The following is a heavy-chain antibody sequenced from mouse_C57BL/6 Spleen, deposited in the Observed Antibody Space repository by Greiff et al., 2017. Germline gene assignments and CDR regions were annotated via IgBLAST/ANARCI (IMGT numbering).Heavy chain of an antibody. J-gene: IGHJ4*01. V-gene: IGHV5-17*01. D-gene: IGHD2-12*01. CDR3: AKHYRRHYYAMGR. Sequence: DVQLVESGGGLVKPGWSLKLSCAASGFTFSDSGMHWVRQAPEKGLEWVAYISSGSSTIYYADTVKGRFTISRDNAKHPLFLQMTSLRSEDTAMYYCAKHYRRHYYAMGRWGQRTSATDSP. CDR2: ISSGSSTI. CDR1: GFTFSDSG.